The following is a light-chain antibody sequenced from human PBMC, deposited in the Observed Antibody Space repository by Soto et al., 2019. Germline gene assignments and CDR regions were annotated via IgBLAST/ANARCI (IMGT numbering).Light chain of an antibody. CDR2: GAF. Sequence: EIVLTQSPATLSLSPGERATLSCRASPSVTDYLAWYQQKPGQAPRLVIYGAFNRATGIPARFSGSGSGTDFTLTISSLEPEDFAVYYCQQRNIWPSVTFGQGTRLEIK. CDR3: QQRNIWPSVT. J-gene: IGKJ5*01. V-gene: IGKV3-11*01. CDR1: PSVTDY.